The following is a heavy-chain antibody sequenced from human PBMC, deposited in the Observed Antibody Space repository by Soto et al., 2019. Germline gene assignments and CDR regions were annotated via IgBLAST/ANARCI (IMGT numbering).Heavy chain of an antibody. Sequence: PSETLSLTCTVPGGSISSSSYYWGWIRQPPGKGLEWIGSIYYSGSTYYNPSLKSRVTISVDTSKNQFSLKLSSVTAADTAVYYCASHYDYGDTSPAYYGMDVWGQGTTVTVSS. J-gene: IGHJ6*02. CDR1: GGSISSSSYY. V-gene: IGHV4-39*01. D-gene: IGHD4-17*01. CDR2: IYYSGST. CDR3: ASHYDYGDTSPAYYGMDV.